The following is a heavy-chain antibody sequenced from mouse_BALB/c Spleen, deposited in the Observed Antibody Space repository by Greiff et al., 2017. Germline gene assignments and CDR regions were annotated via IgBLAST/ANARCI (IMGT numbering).Heavy chain of an antibody. D-gene: IGHD2-3*01. CDR1: GFTFSDYY. CDR3: ARGPYDYFDY. J-gene: IGHJ2*01. Sequence: EVQGVESGGGLVKPGGSLKLSCAASGFTFSDYYMYWVRQTPEKRLEWVATISDGGSYTYYPDSVKGRFTISRDNAKNNLYLQMSSLKSEDTAMYYCARGPYDYFDYWGQGTTLTVSS. CDR2: ISDGGSYT. V-gene: IGHV5-4*02.